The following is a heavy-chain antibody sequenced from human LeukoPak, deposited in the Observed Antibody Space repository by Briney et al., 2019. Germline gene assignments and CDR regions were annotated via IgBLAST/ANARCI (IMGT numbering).Heavy chain of an antibody. V-gene: IGHV1-46*01. CDR1: GYTFTSYY. CDR2: INPGEGNT. CDR3: ARAGDSTGYYLGSRFDY. J-gene: IGHJ4*02. D-gene: IGHD3-22*01. Sequence: GASVKVSCKASGYTFTSYYLHWVRQAPGQGLEWMGIINPGEGNTNYAQKFQGRVTMTRDTSTSTVYMELSSLRSKDTAVYYCARAGDSTGYYLGSRFDYWGQGTLVTVSS.